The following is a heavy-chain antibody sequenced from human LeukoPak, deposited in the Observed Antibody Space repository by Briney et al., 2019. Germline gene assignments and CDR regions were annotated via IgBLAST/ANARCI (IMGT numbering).Heavy chain of an antibody. CDR1: GFTFSSYW. V-gene: IGHV3-7*01. Sequence: GGTLRLSCAASGFTFSSYWMSWVRQAPGKGLEWVANIKKDGSEKYYVDSVKGRFTISRDNAKTSLYLQMNSLRAEDTAVYYCARDLSGVTGCTYGRGIDYWGQGTLVTVSS. CDR2: IKKDGSEK. CDR3: ARDLSGVTGCTYGRGIDY. J-gene: IGHJ4*02. D-gene: IGHD5-18*01.